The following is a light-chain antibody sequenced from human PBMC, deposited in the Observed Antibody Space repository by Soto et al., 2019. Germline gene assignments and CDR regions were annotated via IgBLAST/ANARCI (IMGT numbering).Light chain of an antibody. V-gene: IGLV2-14*01. J-gene: IGLJ2*01. Sequence: QSALTQPSSVSGSPGQSITISCTGTSSDVGTYNYVSWYQQHPGKAPKLVIYEVSNRPSGVSNRFSGSKSGNTASLTISGRQAEDEADYYCNSYTSSSTLVVFGGGTKLTVL. CDR2: EVS. CDR3: NSYTSSSTLVV. CDR1: SSDVGTYNY.